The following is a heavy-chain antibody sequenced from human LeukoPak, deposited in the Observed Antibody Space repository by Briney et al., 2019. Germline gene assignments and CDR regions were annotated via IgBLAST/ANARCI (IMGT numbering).Heavy chain of an antibody. CDR2: IYYSGST. V-gene: IGHV4-30-4*08. D-gene: IGHD6-13*01. CDR3: ARVNEIAATFTDY. CDR1: SDSISSGYYY. Sequence: SQTLSLTCNVSSDSISSGYYYWSWVRQPPGKGLEWIGYIYYSGSTNYNPSLKSRVTISVDTSKNQFSLKLSSVTAADTAVYYCARVNEIAATFTDYWGQGTLVTVSS. J-gene: IGHJ4*02.